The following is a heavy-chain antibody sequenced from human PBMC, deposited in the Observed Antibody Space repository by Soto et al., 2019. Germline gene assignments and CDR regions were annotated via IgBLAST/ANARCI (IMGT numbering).Heavy chain of an antibody. CDR3: AKAFGIAAAGTGAFDI. CDR1: GFTFDDYA. D-gene: IGHD6-13*01. CDR2: ISWNSGSI. V-gene: IGHV3-9*01. J-gene: IGHJ3*02. Sequence: GGSLRLSCAASGFTFDDYAMHWVRQAPGKGLEWVSGISWNSGSIGYADSVKGRFTISRDNAKNSLYLQMNSLRAEDTALYYCAKAFGIAAAGTGAFDIWGQGTMVTVSS.